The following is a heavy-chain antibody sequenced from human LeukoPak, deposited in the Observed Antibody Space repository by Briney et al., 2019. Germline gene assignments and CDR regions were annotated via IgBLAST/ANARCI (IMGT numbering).Heavy chain of an antibody. V-gene: IGHV3-23*01. D-gene: IGHD3-3*01. J-gene: IGHJ4*02. CDR1: GFTFSSYA. CDR2: ISGSGGST. Sequence: PGGSLRLSCAASGFTFSSYAMSWVRQAPGKGLEWVSAISGSGGSTYYADSVKGRFTISRDNSKNTLYLQMNSLRAEDTAVYYCAKEPKGRFLEWLLFDYWGQGTLVTVSS. CDR3: AKEPKGRFLEWLLFDY.